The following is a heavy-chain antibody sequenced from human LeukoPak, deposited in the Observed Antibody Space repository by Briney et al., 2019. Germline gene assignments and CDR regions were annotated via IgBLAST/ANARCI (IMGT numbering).Heavy chain of an antibody. D-gene: IGHD2-2*01. CDR1: GYTFANYD. Sequence: GASVKVSCKASGYTFANYDINWVRQATGQGLEWMGWMNPTSGNTGYAQKFQGRVTITANTSITTAYMDPSSLRSEDTAVYYCATGTIPLMPIDYWGQGTLVTVSS. CDR3: ATGTIPLMPIDY. J-gene: IGHJ4*02. V-gene: IGHV1-8*01. CDR2: MNPTSGNT.